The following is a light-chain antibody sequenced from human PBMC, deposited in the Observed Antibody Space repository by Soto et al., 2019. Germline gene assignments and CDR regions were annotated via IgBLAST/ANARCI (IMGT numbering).Light chain of an antibody. CDR1: QGISSF. CDR3: QKYSSVIT. J-gene: IGKJ5*01. Sequence: DIQMTQSPSSLSASVGDRVTITCRASQGISSFVAWYQQKPGKVPRLLISGASTLQSGVPSRFSGSRSGTDFTLNITSLQPEDVATYYCQKYSSVITFGQGTRLEIK. V-gene: IGKV1-27*01. CDR2: GAS.